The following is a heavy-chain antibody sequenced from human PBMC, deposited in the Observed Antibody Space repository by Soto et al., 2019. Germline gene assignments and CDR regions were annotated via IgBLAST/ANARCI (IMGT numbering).Heavy chain of an antibody. J-gene: IGHJ6*02. CDR3: ATRSQNYDFWSGYGMDV. CDR1: GGSISSSSYY. CDR2: IYYSGST. Sequence: SETLSLTCTVSGGSISSSSYYWGWIRQPPGKGLEWIGSIYYSGSTYYNPSLKSRVTISVDTSKNQFSLKLSSVTAADTAVYYFATRSQNYDFWSGYGMDVWGQGTTVTVSS. D-gene: IGHD3-3*01. V-gene: IGHV4-39*01.